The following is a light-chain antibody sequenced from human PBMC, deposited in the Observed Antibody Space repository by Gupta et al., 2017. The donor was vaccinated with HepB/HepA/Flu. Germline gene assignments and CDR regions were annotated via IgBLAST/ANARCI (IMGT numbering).Light chain of an antibody. CDR1: SSKIEINS. CDR3: ATWDNILKVGV. V-gene: IGLV1-51*02. J-gene: IGLJ1*01. Sequence: QSVLTQPPPVSAAPGQKDTTSCSGSSSKIEINSVAWYQQLPGTAPKLLVYENNELPSGIPDRVSGSKSGTSATLGITGLQTGDEADYYCATWDNILKVGVFGTGTKVTVL. CDR2: ENN.